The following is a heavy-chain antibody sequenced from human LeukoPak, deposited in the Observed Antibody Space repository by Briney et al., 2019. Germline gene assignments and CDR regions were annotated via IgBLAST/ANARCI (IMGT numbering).Heavy chain of an antibody. CDR2: ISYDGSSK. D-gene: IGHD5-18*01. CDR3: ATYVDTSIPPCLDV. V-gene: IGHV3-30*03. J-gene: IGHJ6*04. Sequence: GGSLRLSCAASGFTFSSYWMHWVRQAPGKGLEWVAFISYDGSSKNYADSVRGRFTLSRDNSKNTLYLQMNSLRAEDTAVYYCATYVDTSIPPCLDVWGKGTTVTVSS. CDR1: GFTFSSYW.